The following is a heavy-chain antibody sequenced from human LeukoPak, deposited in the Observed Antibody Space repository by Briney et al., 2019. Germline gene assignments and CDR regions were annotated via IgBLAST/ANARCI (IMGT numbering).Heavy chain of an antibody. J-gene: IGHJ4*02. Sequence: PSETLSLTCTVSGGSISGYYWSWIRQPPGKVLEWIGFIHYSGITNYNPSLKSRVTISLDMSKNQFSLRLTSVTTADTAVYYCAKRPVVATFDYWGQGTLVTVS. V-gene: IGHV4-59*12. D-gene: IGHD2-15*01. CDR1: GGSISGYY. CDR3: AKRPVVATFDY. CDR2: IHYSGIT.